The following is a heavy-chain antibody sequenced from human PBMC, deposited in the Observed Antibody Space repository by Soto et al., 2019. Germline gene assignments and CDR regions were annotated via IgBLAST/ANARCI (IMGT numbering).Heavy chain of an antibody. J-gene: IGHJ4*02. CDR1: GGSISSSNW. CDR3: ARGPFLSRFLEWSFDY. CDR2: IYHSGST. Sequence: SETLSLTCAVSGGSISSSNWWSWVRQPPGKGLEWIGEIYHSGSTNYNPSLKSRVTISVDKSKNQFSLKLSSVTAAGTAVYYCARGPFLSRFLEWSFDYWGQGTLVTVSS. D-gene: IGHD3-3*01. V-gene: IGHV4-4*02.